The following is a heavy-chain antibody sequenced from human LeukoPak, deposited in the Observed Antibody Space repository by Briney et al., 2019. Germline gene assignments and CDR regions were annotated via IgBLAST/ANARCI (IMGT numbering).Heavy chain of an antibody. CDR1: GYSISSGYY. CDR2: ISHSGSP. J-gene: IGHJ4*02. V-gene: IGHV4-38-2*02. CDR3: AREGRENIAIGVD. D-gene: IGHD3-16*02. Sequence: SETLSLTCTASGYSISSGYYWGWFRQTPGRGLEWIASISHSGSPYYNPSLRSRVTISEDLSRNVFSLTLNSVTAADAAVYYCAREGRENIAIGVDWGQGALVTVS.